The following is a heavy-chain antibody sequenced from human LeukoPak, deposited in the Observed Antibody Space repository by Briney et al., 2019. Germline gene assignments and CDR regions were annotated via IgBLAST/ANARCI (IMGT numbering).Heavy chain of an antibody. V-gene: IGHV1-3*01. J-gene: IGHJ4*02. CDR3: AGSIWYNRQYYVDS. Sequence: GAAVNVSRTGSGSRFNNYAMQWVRQAPAPGLEWVGWLNFGNGERKYSEKFQGRVTITRDQSATTAYLDLISLGSEDTAVYDCAGSIWYNRQYYVDSWGQGTLVTVSS. D-gene: IGHD6-13*01. CDR1: GSRFNNYA. CDR2: LNFGNGER.